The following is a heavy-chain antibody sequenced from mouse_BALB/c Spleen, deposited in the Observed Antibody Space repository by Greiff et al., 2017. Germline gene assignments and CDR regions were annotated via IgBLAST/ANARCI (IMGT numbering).Heavy chain of an antibody. CDR2: ISSGGSYT. CDR3: ARDYGYDAMDY. J-gene: IGHJ4*01. D-gene: IGHD1-2*01. CDR1: GFTFSSYG. Sequence: EVKLVESGGDLVKPGGSLKLSCAASGFTFSSYGMSWVRQTPDKRLEWVATISSGGSYTYYPDSVKGRFTISRDNAKNTLYLQMSSLKSEDTAMYYCARDYGYDAMDYWGQGTSVTVSS. V-gene: IGHV5-6*01.